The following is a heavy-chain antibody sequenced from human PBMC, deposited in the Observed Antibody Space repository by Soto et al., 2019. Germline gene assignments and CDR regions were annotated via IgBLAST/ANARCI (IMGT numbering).Heavy chain of an antibody. CDR1: GFTFSSFD. Sequence: GGSLRLSCAASGFTFSSFDMHWVRQPTGKGLEWVSAIGTAGDTYYPGSVKGRFTISRDNAKNSLHLQMNSLRAGDTAVYYCAGKPRVFGKVLMVWAQGTMAPVPS. CDR2: IGTAGDT. V-gene: IGHV3-13*01. CDR3: AGKPRVFGKVLMV. J-gene: IGHJ3*01. D-gene: IGHD3-3*01.